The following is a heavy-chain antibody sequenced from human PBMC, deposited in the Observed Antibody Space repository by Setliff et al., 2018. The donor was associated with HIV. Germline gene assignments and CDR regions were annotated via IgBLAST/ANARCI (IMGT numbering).Heavy chain of an antibody. D-gene: IGHD3-22*01. CDR2: IKSKADGGTT. J-gene: IGHJ4*02. Sequence: GGSLRLSCAASGFTFMNYAMTWVRQAPGRGLEWVGRIKSKADGGTTDYAAPVKGRFTISRDDSKNTVYLHMNSLKTEDTAVYYCIWSGSSGLYYFDHWGQGTLVTVSS. V-gene: IGHV3-15*01. CDR3: IWSGSSGLYYFDH. CDR1: GFTFMNYA.